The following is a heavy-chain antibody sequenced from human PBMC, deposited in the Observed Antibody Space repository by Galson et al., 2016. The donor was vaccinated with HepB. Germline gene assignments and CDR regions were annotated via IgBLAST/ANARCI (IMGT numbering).Heavy chain of an antibody. CDR3: AKDTQMEYCYSGSCYYYYGMDV. J-gene: IGHJ6*02. D-gene: IGHD2/OR15-2a*01. CDR2: ISWDAAGT. CDR1: GVTFDDST. Sequence: SLRIAYEASGVTFDDSTMHCVRQAPGTALDCVSLISWDAAGTYYADSVEGRCPLFRDNSKNCLYLQMNSLKSEDTAFYYCAKDTQMEYCYSGSCYYYYGMDVWGQGTTVTV. V-gene: IGHV3-43*01.